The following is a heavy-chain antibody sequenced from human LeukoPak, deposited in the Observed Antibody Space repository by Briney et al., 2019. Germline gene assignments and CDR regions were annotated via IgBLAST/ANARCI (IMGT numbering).Heavy chain of an antibody. CDR3: ARDVRRTASGLLWLGDLNWFDP. CDR2: IYYSGST. V-gene: IGHV4-31*03. J-gene: IGHJ5*02. D-gene: IGHD3-10*01. CDR1: GGSISSGGYY. Sequence: PSETLSLTCTVSGGSISSGGYYWSWIRQHPGKGLEWIGYIYYSGSTYYNPSLKSRVTISVDPSKNQFSLKLSSVTDADTAVYYCARDVRRTASGLLWLGDLNWFDPWGQGTLVTVSS.